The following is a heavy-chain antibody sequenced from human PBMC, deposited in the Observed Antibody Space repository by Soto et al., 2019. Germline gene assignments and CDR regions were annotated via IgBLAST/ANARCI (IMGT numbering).Heavy chain of an antibody. Sequence: SVKVSCKASGGTFSSYTISWVRQAPGQGLEWMGRIIPILGIANYAQKFQGRVTITADKSTSTAYMELSSLRSEDTAVYYCARGPSSSYYYYYMDVWGKGTTVTVS. V-gene: IGHV1-69*02. D-gene: IGHD6-6*01. CDR2: IIPILGIA. CDR3: ARGPSSSYYYYYMDV. J-gene: IGHJ6*03. CDR1: GGTFSSYT.